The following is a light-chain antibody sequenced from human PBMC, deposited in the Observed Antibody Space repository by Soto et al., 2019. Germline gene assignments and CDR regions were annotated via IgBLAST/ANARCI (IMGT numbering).Light chain of an antibody. CDR1: QSVSTN. Sequence: EIVMTQSPATLSVSPGERATLSCRASQSVSTNLAWYQQKPGQAPRLLIYGASTRVTGIPARFSGSGSGTDFTLTISSLQSEDFAVYYCQQYNNWPPLTFGGGTKVDIK. CDR3: QQYNNWPPLT. CDR2: GAS. V-gene: IGKV3-15*01. J-gene: IGKJ4*01.